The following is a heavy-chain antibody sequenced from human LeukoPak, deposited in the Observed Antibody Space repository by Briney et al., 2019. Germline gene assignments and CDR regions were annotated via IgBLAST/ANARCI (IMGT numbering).Heavy chain of an antibody. J-gene: IGHJ4*02. CDR3: ARLGLSSGWYEGFDY. Sequence: GGSLRLSCAASGFTLSSYSMNWVRQAPGKGLEWVSSIGSSSRYIYYADSVKGRFTISRDNAKNSLYLQMNSLRAEDTAVYYCARLGLSSGWYEGFDYWGQGTLVTVSS. D-gene: IGHD6-19*01. V-gene: IGHV3-21*01. CDR1: GFTLSSYS. CDR2: IGSSSRYI.